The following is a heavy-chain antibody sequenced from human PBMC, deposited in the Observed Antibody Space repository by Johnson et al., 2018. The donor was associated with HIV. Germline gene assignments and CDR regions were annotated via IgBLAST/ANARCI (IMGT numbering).Heavy chain of an antibody. J-gene: IGHJ3*02. V-gene: IGHV3-9*01. Sequence: EVQVVESGGGLVQPGRSLRLSCAASGFTFDDYAMHWVRQVPGKGLEWVSGISWNSGSIGYADSVKGRFTISRDNAKNSLYLQMNSLRAEDTALYYCAKVDTATNDAFDIWGQGTMVTVSS. D-gene: IGHD5-18*01. CDR3: AKVDTATNDAFDI. CDR2: ISWNSGSI. CDR1: GFTFDDYA.